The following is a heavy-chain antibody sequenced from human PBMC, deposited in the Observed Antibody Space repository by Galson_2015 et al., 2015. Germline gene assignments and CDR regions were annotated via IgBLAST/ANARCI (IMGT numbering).Heavy chain of an antibody. CDR3: AHNGYSYGYESYNWFDP. D-gene: IGHD5-18*01. V-gene: IGHV2-5*02. Sequence: PALVKPTQPLTLPCTFSGFSLSTRGVGVGWIRQPPGKALEWLALIYWDDDKRYSPSLKSRLTITKDTSKNQVVLTMTNMDPVDTATYYCAHNGYSYGYESYNWFDPWGQGTLVTVSS. CDR2: IYWDDDK. CDR1: GFSLSTRGVG. J-gene: IGHJ5*02.